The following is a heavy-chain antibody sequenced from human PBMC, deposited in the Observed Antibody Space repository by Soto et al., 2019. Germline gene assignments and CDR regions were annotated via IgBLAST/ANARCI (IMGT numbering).Heavy chain of an antibody. D-gene: IGHD3-10*01. CDR3: ARDFGEGYFDY. J-gene: IGHJ4*02. CDR1: GYTFTNYY. Sequence: ASVKVSCKASGYTFTNYYMHGVRQAPGQGLEWLGMINPSGGATTYAQNIQGRVTLTRDTSTSTLYMELSRLRSEDTAVYYCARDFGEGYFDYWGQGTLVTVSS. CDR2: INPSGGAT. V-gene: IGHV1-46*03.